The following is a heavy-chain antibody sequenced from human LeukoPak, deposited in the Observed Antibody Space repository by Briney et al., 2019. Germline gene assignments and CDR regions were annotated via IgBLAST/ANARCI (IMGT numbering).Heavy chain of an antibody. V-gene: IGHV1-18*01. Sequence: ASVKVSCKASGYTFTSYGISWVRQAPGQGLEWMGWISAYNGNTNYAQKLQGRVTMTTDTSTGTAYTELRSLRSDDTAVYYCARDFGLVRYSYGSIYYFDYWGQGTLVTVSS. CDR2: ISAYNGNT. J-gene: IGHJ4*02. CDR3: ARDFGLVRYSYGSIYYFDY. CDR1: GYTFTSYG. D-gene: IGHD5-18*01.